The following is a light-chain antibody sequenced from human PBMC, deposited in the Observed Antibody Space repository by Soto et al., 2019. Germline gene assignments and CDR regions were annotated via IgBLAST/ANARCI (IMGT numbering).Light chain of an antibody. Sequence: IVLTQSPSTLSLSPGERATLSCRASQRISNSYLAWYQQKPGQAPRLLIYGASSRATGIPERFSGSGSVTDFTLTISRLEPEDFAVYFCQQYGSSPRTFGQGTKVDIK. CDR1: QRISNSY. J-gene: IGKJ1*01. V-gene: IGKV3-20*01. CDR3: QQYGSSPRT. CDR2: GAS.